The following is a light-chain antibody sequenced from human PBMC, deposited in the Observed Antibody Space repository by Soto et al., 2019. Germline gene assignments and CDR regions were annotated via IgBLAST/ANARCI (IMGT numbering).Light chain of an antibody. CDR1: SGDVGAYNS. CDR3: SSYAASNLRV. V-gene: IGLV2-8*01. Sequence: QSALTQPPSASRSPGQSVTISCTGTSGDVGAYNSVSRYQHHPGKAPKLMIYEVSKRPSGVPDRFSGYRSGNTASLTVSGLQAEDEADYYCSSYAASNLRVFGGGTQRTVL. J-gene: IGLJ3*02. CDR2: EVS.